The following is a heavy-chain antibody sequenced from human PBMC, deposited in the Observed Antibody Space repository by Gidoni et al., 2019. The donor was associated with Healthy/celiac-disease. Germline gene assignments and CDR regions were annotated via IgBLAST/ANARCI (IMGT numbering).Heavy chain of an antibody. Sequence: QVTLKESGPALVKPPQTLTLTCTSSGFSLSTSGMRVSWIRQPPGKALEWLARIDWDDDKFYSTSLKTRLTISKDTSKNQVVLTMTNMDPVDTATYYCARNLHGGYGPFAFDYWGQGTLVTVSS. D-gene: IGHD5-12*01. CDR2: IDWDDDK. V-gene: IGHV2-70*04. CDR1: GFSLSTSGMR. CDR3: ARNLHGGYGPFAFDY. J-gene: IGHJ4*02.